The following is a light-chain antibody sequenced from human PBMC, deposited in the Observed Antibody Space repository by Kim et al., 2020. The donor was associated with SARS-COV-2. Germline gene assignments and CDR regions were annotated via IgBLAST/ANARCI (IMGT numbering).Light chain of an antibody. J-gene: IGKJ5*01. V-gene: IGKV1-5*01. CDR3: QQYNSYPFT. Sequence: TLSASVGDRVTITCRASQSISSWLAWYQQKPGKAPKLLIYDASSLESGVPSRFSGSGSGTEFTLTISSLQPDDFATYYCQQYNSYPFTFGQGTRLEIK. CDR1: QSISSW. CDR2: DAS.